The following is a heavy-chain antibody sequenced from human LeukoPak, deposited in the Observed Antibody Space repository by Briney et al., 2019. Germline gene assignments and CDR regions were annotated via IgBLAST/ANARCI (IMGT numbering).Heavy chain of an antibody. CDR1: GGSINSYY. D-gene: IGHD5-18*01. J-gene: IGHJ4*02. CDR2: IYYSGST. Sequence: PSEXLSLTCTVSGGSINSYYWSWIRQPPGKGLEWIGYIYYSGSTNYNPSLTSRVTISVDTYKNQFSLKLSSVTAADTAVYYCARDDSAMADYWGQGTLVTVSS. V-gene: IGHV4-59*01. CDR3: ARDDSAMADY.